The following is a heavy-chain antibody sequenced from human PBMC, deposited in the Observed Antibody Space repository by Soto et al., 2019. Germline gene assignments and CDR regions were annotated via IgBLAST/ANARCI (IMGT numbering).Heavy chain of an antibody. CDR3: ARGEDLWYFDL. J-gene: IGHJ2*01. V-gene: IGHV3-33*01. CDR1: GFTFSSYG. Sequence: QVQLVESGGGVVQPGRSLRLSCAASGFTFSSYGMHWVRQAPGKGLEWVAVIWYDGSNKYYADSVKGRFTISRDNSKNPLYLQMNSLRAEDTAVYYCARGEDLWYFDLWGRGTLVTVSS. CDR2: IWYDGSNK.